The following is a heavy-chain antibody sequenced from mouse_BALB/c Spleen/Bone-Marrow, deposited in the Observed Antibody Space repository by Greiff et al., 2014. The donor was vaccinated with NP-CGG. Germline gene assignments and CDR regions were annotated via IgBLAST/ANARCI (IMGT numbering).Heavy chain of an antibody. V-gene: IGHV5-17*02. D-gene: IGHD1-1*01. J-gene: IGHJ1*01. Sequence: EVKVEESGGGLVQPGGSRKLSCAASGFTFSGFGMHWVRQAPEKGLEWVAYISRGSSTIYYADTVKGRFTISRDNPKNTLFLQMTSLRSEDTAMYYCVRSGITTGSYWYFDIWGAGTTVTVSS. CDR3: VRSGITTGSYWYFDI. CDR2: ISRGSSTI. CDR1: GFTFSGFG.